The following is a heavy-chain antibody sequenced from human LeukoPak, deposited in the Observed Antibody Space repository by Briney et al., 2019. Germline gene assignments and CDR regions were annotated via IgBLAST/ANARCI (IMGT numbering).Heavy chain of an antibody. CDR2: IKQDGSEK. V-gene: IGHV3-7*01. D-gene: IGHD2-15*01. CDR3: ARPYCSGGSCDWFDP. Sequence: PGGSLRLSCAASGFTFSSYWMSWVRQAPGKGLEWVANIKQDGSEKYYVDSVKGRFTISRDNAKNSLYQQMNSLRAEDTAVYYCARPYCSGGSCDWFDPWGQGTLVTVSS. J-gene: IGHJ5*02. CDR1: GFTFSSYW.